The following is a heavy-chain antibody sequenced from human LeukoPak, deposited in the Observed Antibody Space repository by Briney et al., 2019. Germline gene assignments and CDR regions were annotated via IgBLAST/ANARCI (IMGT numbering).Heavy chain of an antibody. CDR2: INWSGGST. V-gene: IGHV3-20*04. Sequence: GGSLRLSCAASGFAFDEHGMSWVRQVPGKGLEWVSGINWSGGSTGYADPLRGRFTISRDNAKNSLYLQMDSLRAEDTALYYCARAPITSPFYFDHWGQGTLVTVSS. CDR3: ARAPITSPFYFDH. CDR1: GFAFDEHG. J-gene: IGHJ4*02. D-gene: IGHD2-2*01.